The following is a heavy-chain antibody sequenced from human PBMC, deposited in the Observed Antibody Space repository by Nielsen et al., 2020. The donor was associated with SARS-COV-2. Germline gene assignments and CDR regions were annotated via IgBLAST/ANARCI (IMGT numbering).Heavy chain of an antibody. CDR2: ISYDGSNK. CDR3: APSGGAFDI. J-gene: IGHJ3*02. Sequence: GESLKISCAASGFTFSSYAMHWVRQAPGKGLEWVAVISYDGSNKYYADSVKGRFTISRDNSKNTLYLQMNSLRAEDTAVYYCAPSGGAFDIWGQGTMVTVSS. V-gene: IGHV3-30-3*01. D-gene: IGHD1-26*01. CDR1: GFTFSSYA.